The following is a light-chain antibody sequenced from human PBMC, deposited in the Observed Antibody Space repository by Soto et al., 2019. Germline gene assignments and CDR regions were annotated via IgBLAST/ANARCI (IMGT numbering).Light chain of an antibody. CDR2: DVS. CDR3: SSYTSSSTLYV. V-gene: IGLV2-14*03. J-gene: IGLJ1*01. CDR1: SSDVGGYNY. Sequence: QSALTQPASVSGSPGQSITISCTGTSSDVGGYNYVSWYQQHPGKAPKLMIYDVSNRPSGVSYRFSGSKSGNTASLTFSWLQAEDEADYYCSSYTSSSTLYVFGTGTKVTVL.